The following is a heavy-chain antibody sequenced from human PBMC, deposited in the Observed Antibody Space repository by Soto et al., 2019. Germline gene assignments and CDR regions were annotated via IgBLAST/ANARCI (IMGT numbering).Heavy chain of an antibody. V-gene: IGHV1-2*04. Sequence: ASVKVSCKASGYSFTDYHIHWVRQAPGQGLEWLGRINPKSGGTSTAQKFQGWVTMTTDTSISTASMELTRLTSDDTAIYYCARGDSTDCSNAVCSFVYNHEMDGWGQGTTVTVSS. D-gene: IGHD2-8*01. J-gene: IGHJ6*02. CDR3: ARGDSTDCSNAVCSFVYNHEMDG. CDR2: INPKSGGT. CDR1: GYSFTDYH.